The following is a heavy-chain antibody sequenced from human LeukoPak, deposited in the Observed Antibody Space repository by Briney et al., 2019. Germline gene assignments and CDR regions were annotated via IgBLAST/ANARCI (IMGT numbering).Heavy chain of an antibody. CDR1: GGSISSYY. D-gene: IGHD6-13*01. CDR3: ARLTSSSSGSSFDF. J-gene: IGHJ4*02. V-gene: IGHV4-59*08. Sequence: PSETLSLTCTVSGGSISSYYWGWIRQPPGKGLEWIGSIYHSGSTYYNPSLKSRVTISVDTSKSQFSLKLSSVTAADTAVYYCARLTSSSSGSSFDFWGQGTLVTVSS. CDR2: IYHSGST.